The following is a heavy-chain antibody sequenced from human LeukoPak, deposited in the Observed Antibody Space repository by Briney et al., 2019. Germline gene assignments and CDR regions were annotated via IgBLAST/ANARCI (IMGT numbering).Heavy chain of an antibody. CDR2: IYHSGST. Sequence: SETLSLXCAVSGYSISSGYYWGWIRQPPGKGLEWIGSIYHSGSTYYNPSLKSRVTISVDTSKNQFSLKLSSVTAADTAVYYCARLLGYCSSTSCYKRGDYWGQGTLVTVSS. D-gene: IGHD2-2*02. CDR1: GYSISSGYY. V-gene: IGHV4-38-2*01. CDR3: ARLLGYCSSTSCYKRGDY. J-gene: IGHJ4*02.